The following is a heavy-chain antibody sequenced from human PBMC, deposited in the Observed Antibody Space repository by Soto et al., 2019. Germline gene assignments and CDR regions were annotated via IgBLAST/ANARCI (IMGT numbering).Heavy chain of an antibody. CDR3: ARIIEMTTMETGMDV. CDR2: IQHSGST. J-gene: IGHJ6*02. D-gene: IGHD2-8*01. Sequence: ETRSPASGVSRYSITIVYNWCSIPPPTGKGLEWIGIIQHSGSTYYSPSLKSRVTISIDTSRNRCALKVTSVTAAGTAVYYCARIIEMTTMETGMDVWGQGTTVTVSS. V-gene: IGHV4-38-2*01. CDR1: RYSITIVYN.